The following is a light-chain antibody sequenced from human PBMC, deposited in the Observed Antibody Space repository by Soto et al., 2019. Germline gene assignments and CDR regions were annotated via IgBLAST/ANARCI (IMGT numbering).Light chain of an antibody. CDR1: QSVDIS. CDR2: GAS. Sequence: EIVLTQSPATLSVSPGERVTLXXRASQSVDISLAWYQQKPGQAPRLXIYGASTRATDMPGTFSGRGSGTEFTLTISSLRPEDFGVYYCQQYRSWPRTFGQGTKVDIK. J-gene: IGKJ1*01. CDR3: QQYRSWPRT. V-gene: IGKV3-15*01.